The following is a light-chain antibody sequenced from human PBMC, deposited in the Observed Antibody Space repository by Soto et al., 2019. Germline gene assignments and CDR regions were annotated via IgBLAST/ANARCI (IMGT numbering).Light chain of an antibody. CDR3: HQYGSSPYT. CDR1: QSVSSSY. CDR2: GAS. V-gene: IGKV3-20*01. J-gene: IGKJ2*01. Sequence: ESVLTQSPGTLSLSPGERATLSCRASQSVSSSYLAWYQQKPGQAPRLIIYGASSMATGIPDRFSGSGSGTDFTLTINRLELEDFAVYYCHQYGSSPYTFGQGTKLEI.